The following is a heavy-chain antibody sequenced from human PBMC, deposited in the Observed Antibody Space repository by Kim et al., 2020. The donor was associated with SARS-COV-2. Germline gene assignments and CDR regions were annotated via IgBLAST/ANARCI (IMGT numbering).Heavy chain of an antibody. CDR2: INHSGST. Sequence: SETLSLTCAVYGGSFSGYYWSWIRQPPGKGLEWIGEINHSGSTNYNPSLKSRVTISVDTSKNQFSLRLSSVTAAYTAVYYCARGVVCYYSPGMEVWGQG. J-gene: IGHJ6*02. CDR1: GGSFSGYY. CDR3: ARGVVCYYSPGMEV. V-gene: IGHV4-34*01. D-gene: IGHD1-26*01.